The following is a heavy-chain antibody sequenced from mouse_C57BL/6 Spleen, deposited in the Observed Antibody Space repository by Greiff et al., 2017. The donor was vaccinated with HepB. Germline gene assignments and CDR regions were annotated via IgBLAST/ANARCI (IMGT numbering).Heavy chain of an antibody. J-gene: IGHJ1*03. CDR1: GFTFSSYA. CDR3: ARVGRFITPGYFDV. D-gene: IGHD1-1*01. Sequence: EVQLVESGGGLVKPGGSLKLSCVASGFTFSSYAMSWVRQTPEKRLEWVATISDGGSYTYYPDNVKGRFTIARDNAKNNMYLQMSHLKSEDTAMYYCARVGRFITPGYFDVWGTGTTVTVSS. CDR2: ISDGGSYT. V-gene: IGHV5-4*01.